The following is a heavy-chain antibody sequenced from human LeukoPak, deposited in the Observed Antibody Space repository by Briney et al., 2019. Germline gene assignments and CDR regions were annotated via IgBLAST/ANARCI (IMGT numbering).Heavy chain of an antibody. CDR1: GFTFSSYG. V-gene: IGHV3-30*18. CDR3: AKGTRAGYSSSWYYFDY. CDR2: ISYDGSNK. J-gene: IGHJ4*02. Sequence: GGSLRLSCAASGFTFSSYGMHWVRPAPGKGLERGAVISYDGSNKYYADSVKGRFTISRDNSKNTLYLQMNSLRAEDTALYYCAKGTRAGYSSSWYYFDYWGQGTLVTVSS. D-gene: IGHD6-13*01.